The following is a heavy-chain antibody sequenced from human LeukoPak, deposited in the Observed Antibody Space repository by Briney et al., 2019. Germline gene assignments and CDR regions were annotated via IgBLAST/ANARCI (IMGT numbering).Heavy chain of an antibody. CDR3: ARDKRRPRSLTRNYYYGMDV. CDR2: IYHSGST. V-gene: IGHV4-30-2*01. J-gene: IGHJ6*02. D-gene: IGHD3-9*01. CDR1: GVSISSGGYS. Sequence: SETLSLTCAVSGVSISSGGYSWSWIRQPPGKGLEWIGYIYHSGSTYYNPSLKSRVTISVDRSKNQFSLKLSSVTAADTAVYYCARDKRRPRSLTRNYYYGMDVWGQRTTVTVSS.